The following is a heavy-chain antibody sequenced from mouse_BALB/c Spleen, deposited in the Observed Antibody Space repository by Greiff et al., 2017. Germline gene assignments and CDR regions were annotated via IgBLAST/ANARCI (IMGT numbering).Heavy chain of an antibody. CDR2: IYAGTGGT. Sequence: QVQLQQSGAELVKPGASVKLSCKTSGFTFSSSYISWLKQKPGQSLEWIAWIYAGTGGTSYNQKFTGKAQLTVDTSSSTAYMQFSSLTTEDSAIYYCARTTMITTGGPFYAMDYWGQGTSVTVSS. J-gene: IGHJ4*01. CDR3: ARTTMITTGGPFYAMDY. V-gene: IGHV1-66*01. D-gene: IGHD2-4*01. CDR1: GFTFSSSY.